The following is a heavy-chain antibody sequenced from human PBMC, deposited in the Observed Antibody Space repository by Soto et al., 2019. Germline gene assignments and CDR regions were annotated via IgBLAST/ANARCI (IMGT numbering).Heavy chain of an antibody. D-gene: IGHD2-8*01. J-gene: IGHJ3*02. CDR2: IYYSGST. CDR1: GGSISSSSYY. Sequence: QLQLQESGPGLVKPSETLSLTCTVSGGSISSSSYYWGWIRQPPGKGLEWIGSIYYSGSTYYNPSLKSRVTISVDTSKNQFSLKLSSVTAADTAVYYCARVSPIVLMVYALGGIGDAFDIWGQGTMVTVSS. CDR3: ARVSPIVLMVYALGGIGDAFDI. V-gene: IGHV4-39*01.